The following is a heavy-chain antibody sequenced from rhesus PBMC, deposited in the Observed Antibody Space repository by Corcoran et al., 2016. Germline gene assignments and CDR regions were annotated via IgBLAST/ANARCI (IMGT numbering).Heavy chain of an antibody. CDR3: ASPGGTVTDVEYFEF. D-gene: IGHD4-23*01. CDR2: VDPVYGEI. J-gene: IGHJ1*01. Sequence: EVQLVQSGAEVKKPGASVKVSCKVSGYTFPELSLQWVRQAPGKGLEWMGVVDPVYGEIIHAEKFQGRITMTEDTSTDTAYMELSSLRSEDTAVYYCASPGGTVTDVEYFEFWGQGALVTVSS. V-gene: IGHV1-156*01. CDR1: GYTFPELS.